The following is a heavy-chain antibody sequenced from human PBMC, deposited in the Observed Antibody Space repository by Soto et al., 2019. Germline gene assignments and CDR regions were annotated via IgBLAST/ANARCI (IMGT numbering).Heavy chain of an antibody. V-gene: IGHV1-69*12. CDR2: IIPIFGTA. J-gene: IGHJ5*02. CDR1: GGTFSSYA. D-gene: IGHD4-4*01. Sequence: QVQLVQSGAEVKKPGSSVKVSCKASGGTFSSYAISWVRQAPGQGLEWMGGIIPIFGTANYAQKFQGRVTTTAGDSTSTAEMELRRLRSEVTAGCYCARTTTARVPGWSAPGGQGTLVTVPS. CDR3: ARTTTARVPGWSAP.